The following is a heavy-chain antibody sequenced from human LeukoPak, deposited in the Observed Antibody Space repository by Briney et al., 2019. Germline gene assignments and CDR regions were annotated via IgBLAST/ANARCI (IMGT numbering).Heavy chain of an antibody. Sequence: GGSLRLSCDASGFTFSSYGMHWVRQAPGKGLEWVAVIWYDGSNKYYADSVKGRFTISRDNSKNTLYLQMNSLRAEDTAVYYCAKGGYYDSSDAFDIWGQGTMVTVSS. J-gene: IGHJ3*02. D-gene: IGHD3-22*01. CDR1: GFTFSSYG. CDR2: IWYDGSNK. V-gene: IGHV3-33*06. CDR3: AKGGYYDSSDAFDI.